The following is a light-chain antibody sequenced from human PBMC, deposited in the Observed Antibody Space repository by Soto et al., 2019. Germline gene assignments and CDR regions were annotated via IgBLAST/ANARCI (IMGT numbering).Light chain of an antibody. V-gene: IGKV1-5*03. CDR2: KAS. CDR1: QSISSW. Sequence: MTMSVATLSATVGHRVTITCRASQSISSWLAWYQQKPGKAPKLLIYKASSLESGVPSRFSGSGSGTEFTLTISSLQPDDFATYYCQQYNIYRTFCQVTNVDIK. CDR3: QQYNIYRT. J-gene: IGKJ1*01.